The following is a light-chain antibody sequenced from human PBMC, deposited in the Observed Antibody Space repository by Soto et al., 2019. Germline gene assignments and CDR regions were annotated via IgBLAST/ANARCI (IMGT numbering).Light chain of an antibody. J-gene: IGLJ3*02. CDR1: SSDVGAYKY. V-gene: IGLV2-14*01. Sequence: VLTQPASVSGSPGQSITISCAGSSSDVGAYKYVSWCQQHPGKAPKLIIYEVSNRPSGVSDRFSGSKSGNTASLTISGLQAEDEADYHCSPYTTTTAWVFGGGTKVTVL. CDR2: EVS. CDR3: SPYTTTTAWV.